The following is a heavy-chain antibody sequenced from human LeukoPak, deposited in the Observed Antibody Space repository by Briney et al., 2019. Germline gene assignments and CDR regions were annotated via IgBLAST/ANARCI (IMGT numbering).Heavy chain of an antibody. CDR1: GFTFSIYW. J-gene: IGHJ4*02. Sequence: PGGSLRLSCAASGFTFSIYWMSWVRQAPGKGLEWVAHINRDGSEKYYVDSVKGRFTISRDNAENSLHLQMNSLRAEDTAVYYCARVDWYRFDYWGQGTLVTVSS. V-gene: IGHV3-7*02. CDR2: INRDGSEK. D-gene: IGHD3-9*01. CDR3: ARVDWYRFDY.